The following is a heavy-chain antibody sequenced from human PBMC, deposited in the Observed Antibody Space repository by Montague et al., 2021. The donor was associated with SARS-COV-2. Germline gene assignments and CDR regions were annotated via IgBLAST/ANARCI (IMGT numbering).Heavy chain of an antibody. D-gene: IGHD6-13*01. Sequence: SETLSLTCTVSGGSISSSSYYWGWIRQPPGKGPEWIGSIYYSGSTYYNPSPKSRVTISVDTSKNQFSLKLSSVTAADTAVYYCARVGRQQLVRLSGMDVWGQGTTVTVSS. CDR1: GGSISSSSYY. V-gene: IGHV4-39*07. CDR3: ARVGRQQLVRLSGMDV. CDR2: IYYSGST. J-gene: IGHJ6*02.